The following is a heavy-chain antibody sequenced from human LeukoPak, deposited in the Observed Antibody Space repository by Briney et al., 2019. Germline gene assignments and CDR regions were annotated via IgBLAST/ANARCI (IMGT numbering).Heavy chain of an antibody. J-gene: IGHJ4*02. V-gene: IGHV1-69*13. CDR1: GGTFSSYA. CDR2: IIPIFGTA. Sequence: GASVKVSCKASGGTFSSYAISWVRQAPGQGLEWMGGIIPIFGTANYAQKFQGRVTITADESTSTAYMELSSLRSEDTAVYYCARDRSVYYGSGSYYRFDYWGQGTLVTVSS. CDR3: ARDRSVYYGSGSYYRFDY. D-gene: IGHD3-10*01.